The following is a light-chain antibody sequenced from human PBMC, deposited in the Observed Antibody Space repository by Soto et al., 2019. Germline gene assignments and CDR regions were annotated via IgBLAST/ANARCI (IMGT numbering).Light chain of an antibody. CDR3: QQYGSSPPVT. CDR2: GAS. J-gene: IGKJ1*01. V-gene: IGKV3-20*01. CDR1: QSVNSNY. Sequence: EIVLTQSPDTLSLSPGERATLSCRASQSVNSNYLTWYQHNPGQAPRLLIYGASSRATGIPDRFRGSGSGTDFTLTISRLEPEDFAVYYCQQYGSSPPVTFGQGTKVDIK.